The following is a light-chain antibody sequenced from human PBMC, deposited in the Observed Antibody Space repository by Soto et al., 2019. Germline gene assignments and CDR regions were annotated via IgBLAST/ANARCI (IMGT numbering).Light chain of an antibody. J-gene: IGLJ1*01. V-gene: IGLV2-14*01. CDR1: NSDVGGYNY. CDR2: EVS. CDR3: SSYRSGTTPYV. Sequence: QSALTQPRSVSGSPGQSVTISCTGTNSDVGGYNYVSWYQQYPGKAPKLMIYEVSNRPSGVSTRFSGSKSGNTASLTISGLQPADEADYYCSSYRSGTTPYVFGTGTKLTVL.